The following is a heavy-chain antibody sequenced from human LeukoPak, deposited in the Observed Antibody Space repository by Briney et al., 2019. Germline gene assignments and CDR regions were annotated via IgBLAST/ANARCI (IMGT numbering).Heavy chain of an antibody. CDR3: ARVPFGGVSWFDP. J-gene: IGHJ5*02. V-gene: IGHV1-46*01. CDR1: GYTFTSNY. D-gene: IGHD3-16*01. CDR2: IYPSGGST. Sequence: GASVKVSCKASGYTFTSNYIHWVRQAPGQGLEWMGMIYPSGGSTSYAQKFQGRVTMTRDTSTSTVYMELSSLRSEDTAVYYCARVPFGGVSWFDPWGQGTLVTVSS.